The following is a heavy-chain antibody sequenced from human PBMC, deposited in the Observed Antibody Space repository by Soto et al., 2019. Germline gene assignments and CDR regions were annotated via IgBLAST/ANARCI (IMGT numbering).Heavy chain of an antibody. J-gene: IGHJ4*02. Sequence: ASVKVSCKASGYTFTSYDINWVRQATGQGLEWMGWMNPNSGNTGYAQKFQGRVTMTRNTSISTAYMELSSLRSEDTAVYYCARGRHGKVRYYDFWSGPAPIFYFDHWGQGTLVTVSS. D-gene: IGHD3-3*01. V-gene: IGHV1-8*01. CDR1: GYTFTSYD. CDR2: MNPNSGNT. CDR3: ARGRHGKVRYYDFWSGPAPIFYFDH.